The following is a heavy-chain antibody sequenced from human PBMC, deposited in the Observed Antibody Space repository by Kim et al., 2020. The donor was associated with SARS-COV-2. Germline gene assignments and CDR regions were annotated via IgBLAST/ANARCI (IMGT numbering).Heavy chain of an antibody. CDR1: GFTFDDYA. Sequence: GGSLRLSCAASGFTFDDYAMHWVRQAPGKGLEWVSGISWNSGSIGYADSVKGRFTISRDNAKNSLYLQMNSLRAEDTALYYCAKGHVDTATVDEWYFYLWGRGTLVTVSS. D-gene: IGHD5-18*01. V-gene: IGHV3-9*01. CDR2: ISWNSGSI. J-gene: IGHJ2*01. CDR3: AKGHVDTATVDEWYFYL.